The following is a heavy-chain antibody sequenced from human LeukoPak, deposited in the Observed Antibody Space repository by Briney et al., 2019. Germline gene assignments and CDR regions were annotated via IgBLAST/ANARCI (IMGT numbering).Heavy chain of an antibody. Sequence: SETLSLTCTVSGGSISSSSYYWGWIRQPPGKGLEWIGSIYYSGSTYYNPSLKSRVTISVDTSKNQFSLKLSSVTAADTVVYYCASEKQPGTNDAFDIWGQGTMVTVSS. J-gene: IGHJ3*02. CDR2: IYYSGST. CDR3: ASEKQPGTNDAFDI. CDR1: GGSISSSSYY. D-gene: IGHD1-1*01. V-gene: IGHV4-39*07.